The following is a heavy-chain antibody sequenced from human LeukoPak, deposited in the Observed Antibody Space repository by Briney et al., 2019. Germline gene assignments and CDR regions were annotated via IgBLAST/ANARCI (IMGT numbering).Heavy chain of an antibody. CDR1: GFTFSSYE. CDR3: ARDLSYCTITSCSYYYYGMDV. D-gene: IGHD2-2*01. V-gene: IGHV3-48*03. CDR2: ISSSGGTI. Sequence: PGGSLRLSCSASGFTFSSYEMNWVRQAPGKGLEWVSYISSSGGTIYYADSVKGRFTISRDNAKHSLYLQMNSLRAEDTAVYYCARDLSYCTITSCSYYYYGMDVWGRGTTVTVSS. J-gene: IGHJ6*02.